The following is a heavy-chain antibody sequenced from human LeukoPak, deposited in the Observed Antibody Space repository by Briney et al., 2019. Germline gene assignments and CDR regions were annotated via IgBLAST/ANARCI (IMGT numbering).Heavy chain of an antibody. J-gene: IGHJ4*02. CDR2: ISHDVSNK. V-gene: IGHV3-30*18. Sequence: GGSLRFSCAASGFTFSSYGMHWVRQAPGKGLEWVAAISHDVSNKFYADSLKGRFTISRDNSRNTLYLQMNSLRAEDTAVFHCAKDGYDGSGAYIDYWGQGTLVTVSS. CDR1: GFTFSSYG. CDR3: AKDGYDGSGAYIDY. D-gene: IGHD3-22*01.